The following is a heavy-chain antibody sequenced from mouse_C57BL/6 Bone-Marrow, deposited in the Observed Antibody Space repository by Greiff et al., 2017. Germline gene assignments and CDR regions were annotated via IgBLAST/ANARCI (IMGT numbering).Heavy chain of an antibody. V-gene: IGHV1-55*01. CDR2: IYPGSGST. CDR3: ASDGYYDV. Sequence: QVQLQQPGAELVKPGASVKMSCKASGYTFTSYWITWVKQRPGQGLEWIGDIYPGSGSTNYKETFKSKATLTVDTSSSTSYMRISILPSEDSAFYYCASDGYYDVECTGTTVTVTS. CDR1: GYTFTSYW. J-gene: IGHJ1*03.